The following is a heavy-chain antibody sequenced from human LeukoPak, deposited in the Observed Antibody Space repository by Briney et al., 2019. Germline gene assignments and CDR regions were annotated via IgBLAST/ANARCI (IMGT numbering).Heavy chain of an antibody. Sequence: ASVKLSFKASGYTFTGYYMHWVRQAPGQGLERMGWINPNSGGTNYAQKFQGRVTMTRDTSISTAYMELSRLRSDDTAVYYCARSVYSSSWLRVRYFDLWGRGTLVTVSS. D-gene: IGHD6-13*01. J-gene: IGHJ2*01. CDR2: INPNSGGT. CDR1: GYTFTGYY. V-gene: IGHV1-2*02. CDR3: ARSVYSSSWLRVRYFDL.